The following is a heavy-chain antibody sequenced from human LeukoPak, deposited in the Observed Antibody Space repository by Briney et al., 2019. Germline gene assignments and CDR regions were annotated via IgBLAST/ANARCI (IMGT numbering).Heavy chain of an antibody. J-gene: IGHJ4*02. Sequence: SETLSLTCAVYGGSFSGYYWSWIRQPPGKGLEWIGEINHSGSTNYNPSLKSRVTVSVDTSKNQFSLNLSSVTVADTAVYYCARHRGVVGATRFDYWGQGTLVTVSS. CDR1: GGSFSGYY. CDR3: ARHRGVVGATRFDY. CDR2: INHSGST. V-gene: IGHV4-34*01. D-gene: IGHD1-26*01.